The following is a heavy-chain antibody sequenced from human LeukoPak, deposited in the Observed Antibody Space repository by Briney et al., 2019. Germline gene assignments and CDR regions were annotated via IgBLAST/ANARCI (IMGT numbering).Heavy chain of an antibody. CDR2: INHSGSA. CDR1: GGSFSGYY. V-gene: IGHV4-34*01. CDR3: ARGQWEIRFDP. J-gene: IGHJ5*02. D-gene: IGHD1-26*01. Sequence: PSETLSLTCAVYGGSFSGYYWSWIRQPPGKGLEWIGEINHSGSANYNPSLKSRVTISVDTPKNQFSLKLNSVTAADTAVYYCARGQWEIRFDPWGQGTLVTVSS.